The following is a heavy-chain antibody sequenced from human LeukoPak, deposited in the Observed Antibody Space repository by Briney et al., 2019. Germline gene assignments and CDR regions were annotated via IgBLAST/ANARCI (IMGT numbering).Heavy chain of an antibody. V-gene: IGHV1-46*02. CDR1: GYTFNSYY. CDR2: INPSSGST. D-gene: IGHD5-18*01. CDR3: ARGYTYGDY. Sequence: ASVKVSCKASGYTFNSYYMHWVRQAPGQGLEWMGIINPSSGSTSYAQNFQGRVTMTRDTSSSTVYMELSSLRSEDTAVCYCARGYTYGDYWGQGTLVTVSS. J-gene: IGHJ4*02.